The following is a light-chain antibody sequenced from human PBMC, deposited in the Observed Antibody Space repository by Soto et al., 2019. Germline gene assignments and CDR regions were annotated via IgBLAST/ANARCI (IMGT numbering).Light chain of an antibody. CDR3: QTWGPGLHV. V-gene: IGLV4-69*01. Sequence: QLVLTQSPSASASLGASVKLTCTLSSGHSSYAIAWHQQQPEKGPRYLMKLNSDGSHSRGDGIPDRFSGSSSGAERYLTISSLQSEDEAVYYCQTWGPGLHVFGTGTKLTVL. CDR1: SGHSSYA. CDR2: LNSDGSH. J-gene: IGLJ1*01.